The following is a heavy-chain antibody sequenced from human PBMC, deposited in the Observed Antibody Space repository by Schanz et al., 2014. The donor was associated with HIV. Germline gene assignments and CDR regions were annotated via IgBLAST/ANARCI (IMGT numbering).Heavy chain of an antibody. J-gene: IGHJ5*02. CDR3: ATCLITIGCSS. CDR1: GGAFSSYA. V-gene: IGHV1-69*01. D-gene: IGHD1-1*01. CDR2: IIPMVGSA. Sequence: QVQLVQSGAEVKKPGSSVKVSCKASGGAFSSYAISWVRQPPGQGLEWMGGIIPMVGSANYAQKFLGRVTISADESTSTGYMDLSNLRSDDTAVYYCATCLITIGCSSWGQGTLVTVSS.